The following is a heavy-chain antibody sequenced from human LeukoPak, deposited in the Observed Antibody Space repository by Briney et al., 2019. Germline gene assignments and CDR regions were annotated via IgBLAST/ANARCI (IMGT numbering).Heavy chain of an antibody. CDR1: GYTFTSYD. Sequence: ASVKVSCKASGYTFTSYDINWVRQATGQGLEWMGWMNPNSGNTGYAQKFQGRVTMTRNTSISTAYMELSSLRSEDTAVYYCARGQNDFWSGYLYYYYYGMDVWGQGTMVTVSS. D-gene: IGHD3-3*01. CDR3: ARGQNDFWSGYLYYYYYGMDV. CDR2: MNPNSGNT. V-gene: IGHV1-8*01. J-gene: IGHJ6*02.